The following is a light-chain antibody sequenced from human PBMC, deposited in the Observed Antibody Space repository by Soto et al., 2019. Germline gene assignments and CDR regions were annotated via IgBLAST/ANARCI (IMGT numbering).Light chain of an antibody. Sequence: IQLTQSPSSLSASVGDRVTITCRASQGISSYLAWYQQRPGKAPKLLMSRASTLQSGVPSRFSGSGSGTDFTLTISSLQPEDFATYYCQQLNSYPLTFGGGTKVEIK. CDR2: RAS. V-gene: IGKV1-9*01. CDR3: QQLNSYPLT. J-gene: IGKJ4*01. CDR1: QGISSY.